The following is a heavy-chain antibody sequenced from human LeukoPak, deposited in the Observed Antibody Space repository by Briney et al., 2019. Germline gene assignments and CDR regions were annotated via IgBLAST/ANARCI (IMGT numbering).Heavy chain of an antibody. CDR2: ISSSSSYI. CDR3: ARATYGDPPDY. D-gene: IGHD4-17*01. Sequence: GGSLRLSXAASGFTFSSYSMNWVGQAPGKGLEWVPSISSSSSYIYYADSVKGQFTISRDNAKNSLYLQMNSLRAEDTAVYYCARATYGDPPDYWGQGTLVTVSS. J-gene: IGHJ4*02. CDR1: GFTFSSYS. V-gene: IGHV3-21*01.